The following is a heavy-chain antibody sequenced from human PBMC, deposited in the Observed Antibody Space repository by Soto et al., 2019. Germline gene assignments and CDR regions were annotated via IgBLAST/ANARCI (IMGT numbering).Heavy chain of an antibody. CDR2: MNQDGSQI. J-gene: IGHJ4*02. Sequence: EVQVVESGGGLVQPGGSLRLSCAVSGFTFSNYWMTWVRQAPGKGPEWVAYMNQDGSQIYYVDSLRGRFTVSRDNAKNSLYLQMNSLRVDDTAVYYCARDRGPNTPDYWGQGTLVTVSS. D-gene: IGHD2-2*02. V-gene: IGHV3-7*01. CDR3: ARDRGPNTPDY. CDR1: GFTFSNYW.